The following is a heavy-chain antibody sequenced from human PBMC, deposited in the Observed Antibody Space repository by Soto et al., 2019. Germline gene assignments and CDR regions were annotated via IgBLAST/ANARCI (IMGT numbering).Heavy chain of an antibody. CDR1: GFTFTNAW. D-gene: IGHD1-26*01. Sequence: EVQLVESGGGLVKPGGSLRLSCAASGFTFTNAWMNWVRQAPGKGLEWVGRIKTNADAETTDYSTPVKGRFTISRDDSKNTLYLQLISLRIEDPAVYYSTTGSDEGYWGQGALVTVSS. V-gene: IGHV3-15*07. CDR3: TTGSDEGY. J-gene: IGHJ4*02. CDR2: IKTNADAETT.